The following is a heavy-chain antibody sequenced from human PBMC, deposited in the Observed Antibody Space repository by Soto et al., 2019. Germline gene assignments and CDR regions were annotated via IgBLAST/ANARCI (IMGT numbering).Heavy chain of an antibody. CDR1: GFTFSSYA. J-gene: IGHJ4*02. V-gene: IGHV3-23*01. CDR2: ISGSGGST. Sequence: PGGSLRLSCAASGFTFSSYAMSWVRQAPGKGLEWVSAISGSGGSTYYADSVKGRFTISRDNSKNTLYLQMNSLRAEDTAVYYCAKDHTSKYSDGYWCDGYFDYWGQGTLVTVSS. D-gene: IGHD5-18*01. CDR3: AKDHTSKYSDGYWCDGYFDY.